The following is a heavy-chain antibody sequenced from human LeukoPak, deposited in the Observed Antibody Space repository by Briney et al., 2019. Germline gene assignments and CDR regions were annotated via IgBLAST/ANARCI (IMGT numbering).Heavy chain of an antibody. V-gene: IGHV4-39*01. Sequence: SETLSLTCTVSGGSISSYSYYWGWVRQPPGKGLEWIGSIYYSGSTYYNPSLKSRVTMSVDTSKNQFSLKLSSATAADTAVYYCARLAGLHREYFDYWGQGTLVTVSS. CDR1: GGSISSYSYY. CDR3: ARLAGLHREYFDY. D-gene: IGHD1-14*01. CDR2: IYYSGST. J-gene: IGHJ4*02.